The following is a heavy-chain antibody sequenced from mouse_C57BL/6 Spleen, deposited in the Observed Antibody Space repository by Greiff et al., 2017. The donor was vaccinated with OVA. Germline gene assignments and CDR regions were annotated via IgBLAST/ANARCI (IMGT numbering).Heavy chain of an antibody. V-gene: IGHV5-16*01. D-gene: IGHD2-1*01. Sequence: VQLVESEGGFVQPGSSMKLSCTASGFTFSDYYMAWVRQVPEKGLEWVANINYDGSSTYYLDSLKSRFIISRDNAKNILYLQMSSLKSEDTATYYCARVQTNYGNFAYWGQGTLVTVSA. CDR1: GFTFSDYY. J-gene: IGHJ3*01. CDR3: ARVQTNYGNFAY. CDR2: INYDGSST.